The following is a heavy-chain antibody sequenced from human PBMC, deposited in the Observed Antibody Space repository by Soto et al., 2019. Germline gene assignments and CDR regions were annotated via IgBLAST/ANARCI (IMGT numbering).Heavy chain of an antibody. Sequence: QVQLQESGPGLVKPSQTLSLTCTVSGGSISSGGYYWSWIRQHPGKGLEWIGYIYYSGSTYYNPSLQSRVTISVDTSKDLFCLNLSSVTAADTAVYYCARARGDIVLGPAHVVYYYYGMDVWGQGTTVTVSS. CDR2: IYYSGST. CDR1: GGSISSGGYY. V-gene: IGHV4-31*03. J-gene: IGHJ6*02. D-gene: IGHD2-2*01. CDR3: ARARGDIVLGPAHVVYYYYGMDV.